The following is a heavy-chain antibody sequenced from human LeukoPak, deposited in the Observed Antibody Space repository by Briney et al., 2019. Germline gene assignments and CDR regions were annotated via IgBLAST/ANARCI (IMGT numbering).Heavy chain of an antibody. CDR3: ATGRADIVAAGIDY. CDR2: IKTGSRQT. J-gene: IGHJ4*02. Sequence: PGGSLRLSCAGSGFTFSNYIMSWVRQAPGKGLEMVSSIKTGSRQTYCAASVKGRFTISRDDAKNSLYLQMYSLRAEDMAVYYCATGRADIVAAGIDYWGQGTLVTVSS. D-gene: IGHD6-13*01. V-gene: IGHV3-21*01. CDR1: GFTFSNYI.